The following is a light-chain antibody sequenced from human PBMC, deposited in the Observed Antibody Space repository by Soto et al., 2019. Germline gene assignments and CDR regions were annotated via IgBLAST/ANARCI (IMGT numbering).Light chain of an antibody. CDR2: AAS. Sequence: DIQMTQSPSSLSASVGDRVTITCRASQSISSYLNWYQHKPGKAPKVLIYAASSLQSGVPSRFSGGGSGTVFTLTISSLQPEDFATYYCQQSYDIPTFGPGTKVDIK. V-gene: IGKV1-39*01. CDR3: QQSYDIPT. CDR1: QSISSY. J-gene: IGKJ3*01.